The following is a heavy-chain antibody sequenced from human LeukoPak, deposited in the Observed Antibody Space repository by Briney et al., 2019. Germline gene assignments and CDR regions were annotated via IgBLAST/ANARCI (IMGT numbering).Heavy chain of an antibody. CDR1: GGTFSSYA. V-gene: IGHV1-69*05. J-gene: IGHJ5*02. CDR3: ARDGTRSTWFDP. D-gene: IGHD2-2*01. Sequence: SVKVSCKASGGTFSSYAISWVRQAPGRGLEWMGRIIPIFGTANYAQKFQGRVTITTDESTSTAYMELSSLRSEDTAVYYCARDGTRSTWFDPWGQGTLVTVSS. CDR2: IIPIFGTA.